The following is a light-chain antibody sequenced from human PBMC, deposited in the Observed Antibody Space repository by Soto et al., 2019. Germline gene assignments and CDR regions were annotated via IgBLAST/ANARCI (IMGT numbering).Light chain of an antibody. J-gene: IGKJ1*01. V-gene: IGKV3-15*01. Sequence: VVTLSPATLSVLPGEKXXXXXXATQRVSPNLAWYPQTPGQAPRLLIYWASTRPTGIPSRFSGSGSGTEFTLTISSLQSEDVAVYFCQQYNHSPLMFGQGTNVDIK. CDR2: WAS. CDR1: QRVSPN. CDR3: QQYNHSPLM.